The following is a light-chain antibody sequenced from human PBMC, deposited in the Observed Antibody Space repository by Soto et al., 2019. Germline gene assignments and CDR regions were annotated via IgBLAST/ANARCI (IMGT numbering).Light chain of an antibody. CDR2: DTS. Sequence: EIVLTQSPATLSLSPGERATLSYRASQSVSSSYLAWFQQKPGQAPRLLIYDTSNRATGIPDRFSASGSGTDFTLTISRLEPEDFAVYYCQQYGTSPTFGGGTKVEIK. V-gene: IGKV3-20*01. J-gene: IGKJ4*01. CDR3: QQYGTSPT. CDR1: QSVSSSY.